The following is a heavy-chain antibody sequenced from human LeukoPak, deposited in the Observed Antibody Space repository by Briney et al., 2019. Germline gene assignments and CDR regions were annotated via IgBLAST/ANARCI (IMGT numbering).Heavy chain of an antibody. D-gene: IGHD4-17*01. J-gene: IGHJ4*02. Sequence: GGSLRLSCAASGLTFSDYYMSWIRQAPGKGLEWVSYISGVSTYTNYADSVKGRFTISRDNAKNSLYLQMNNLRAEDTAVYYCARDLLDYGADVVDFWGQGTLVTVSS. CDR2: ISGVSTYT. V-gene: IGHV3-11*05. CDR1: GLTFSDYY. CDR3: ARDLLDYGADVVDF.